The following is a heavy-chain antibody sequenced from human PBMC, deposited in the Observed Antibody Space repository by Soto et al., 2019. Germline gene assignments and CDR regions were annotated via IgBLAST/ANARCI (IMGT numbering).Heavy chain of an antibody. CDR1: GFTSNYYW. CDR2: LQTDGSHP. CDR3: ARGGDPDY. D-gene: IGHD2-21*02. J-gene: IGHJ4*02. V-gene: IGHV3-74*01. Sequence: EVQLVESGGGLVQPGGSLRLSCVASGFTSNYYWMHGVRQSPGEGLMWVSRLQTDGSHPDYADSVKGRFTLSRDNAKNTLYLQMNNLRAEDTAVYYCARGGDPDYWGQGALVTVSS.